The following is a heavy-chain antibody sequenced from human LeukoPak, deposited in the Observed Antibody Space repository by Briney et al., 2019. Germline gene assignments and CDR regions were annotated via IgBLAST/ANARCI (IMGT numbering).Heavy chain of an antibody. V-gene: IGHV4-4*07. CDR3: ARDPGYSSGWNWFDP. J-gene: IGHJ5*02. CDR1: GGSISSYH. D-gene: IGHD6-19*01. CDR2: IYATGIT. Sequence: SETLSLTCRVSGGSISSYHWSWIRQAAGKGLEWIGRIYATGITNYNPSLKSRVTMSVDTSKNQFSLRVRSVTAADTAVYYCARDPGYSSGWNWFDPWCQGTLVTVSS.